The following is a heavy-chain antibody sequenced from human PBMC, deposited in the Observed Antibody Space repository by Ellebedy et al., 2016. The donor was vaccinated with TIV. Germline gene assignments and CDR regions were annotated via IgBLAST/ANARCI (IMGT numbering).Heavy chain of an antibody. CDR1: GYSFDTYW. V-gene: IGHV5-10-1*01. J-gene: IGHJ4*02. D-gene: IGHD1-26*01. CDR2: IDPSDSYT. Sequence: GESLKISCKGSGYSFDTYWITWVRQMPGKGLESVGRIDPSDSYTKYSPSFQGHVTLSVDKSISTAYLQSSSLKASDSGFYYFARLSGSYGGFDYWGQGTLVTVSS. CDR3: ARLSGSYGGFDY.